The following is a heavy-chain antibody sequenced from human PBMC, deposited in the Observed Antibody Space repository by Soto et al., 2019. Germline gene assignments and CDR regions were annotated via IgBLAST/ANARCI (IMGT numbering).Heavy chain of an antibody. CDR1: GFTFSDYY. CDR3: ARGVFSYYDNSGYYP. V-gene: IGHV3-11*05. Sequence: PGGSLRLSCAASGFTFSDYYMSWIRQAPGKGLEWVSYISSSSSYTNYADSVKGRFTISRDNAKNSLYLQMNSLRAEDTAVYYCARGVFSYYDNSGYYPWGQGTLVTVSS. J-gene: IGHJ5*02. CDR2: ISSSSSYT. D-gene: IGHD3-22*01.